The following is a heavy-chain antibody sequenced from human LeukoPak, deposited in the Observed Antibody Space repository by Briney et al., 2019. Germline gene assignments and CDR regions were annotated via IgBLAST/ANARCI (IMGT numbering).Heavy chain of an antibody. V-gene: IGHV4-59*01. CDR1: GGSISSDH. Sequence: SSETLSLTCTVSGGSISSDHWNWIRQPPGKGLEWIGCIYYSGSTYYNPSLKSRVTISVDMSKSQFSLRLTSVTAADTAVYYCARKNDFDIWGQGTLVTVSS. J-gene: IGHJ3*02. D-gene: IGHD2/OR15-2a*01. CDR3: ARKNDFDI. CDR2: IYYSGST.